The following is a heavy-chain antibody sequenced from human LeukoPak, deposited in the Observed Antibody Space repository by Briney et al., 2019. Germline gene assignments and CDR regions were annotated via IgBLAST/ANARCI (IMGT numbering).Heavy chain of an antibody. Sequence: SQTLSLTCAISGDSVSNKSAAWTWIRQTPSRGLEWQGRTYYRSEWFTEYAVSVKSRITINPDTSKNQFSLHMISVTPEDTALYYCARDARATGDHFDFWGQGTLVTVSS. V-gene: IGHV6-1*01. J-gene: IGHJ4*02. CDR1: GDSVSNKSAA. CDR3: ARDARATGDHFDF. CDR2: TYYRSEWFT. D-gene: IGHD7-27*01.